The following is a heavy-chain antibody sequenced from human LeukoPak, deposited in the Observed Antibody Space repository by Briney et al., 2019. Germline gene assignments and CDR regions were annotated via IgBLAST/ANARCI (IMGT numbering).Heavy chain of an antibody. V-gene: IGHV4-34*01. D-gene: IGHD6-19*01. J-gene: IGHJ4*02. CDR1: GGSFSGYY. Sequence: SETLSLTCAVYGGSFSGYYWSWIRQPPGKGLEWIGSIYHSGSTYYNPSLKSRVTISVDTSKNQFSLKLGSVTAADTAVYYCARAIAVAATDYWGQGTLVTVSS. CDR2: IYHSGST. CDR3: ARAIAVAATDY.